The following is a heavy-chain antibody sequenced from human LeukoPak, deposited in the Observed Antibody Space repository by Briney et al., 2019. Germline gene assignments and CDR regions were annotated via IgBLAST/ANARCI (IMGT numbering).Heavy chain of an antibody. V-gene: IGHV4/OR15-8*01. CDR3: ARSHDHLWGNYPDY. Sequence: SETLSLTCDVSGGSIDSTNWWNWVRQPPGKGLEWIGEIHHDGRINYNPSLKSRVTLSVDKSKNQFSLRLNSVTAADAAMYYCARSHDHLWGNYPDYWGQGTLVTVSS. J-gene: IGHJ4*02. CDR2: IHHDGRI. CDR1: GGSIDSTNW. D-gene: IGHD3-16*02.